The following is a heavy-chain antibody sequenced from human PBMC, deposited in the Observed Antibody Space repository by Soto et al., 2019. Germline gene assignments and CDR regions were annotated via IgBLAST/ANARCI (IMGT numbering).Heavy chain of an antibody. CDR3: AREPHNLGMDF. J-gene: IGHJ6*02. D-gene: IGHD1-20*01. V-gene: IGHV3-23*01. CDR2: ISGSGGST. Sequence: EVQLLESGGGLVKPGGSIRLSCATSGFTFSSYAMSWVRQAPGKGLEWVSAISGSGGSTYYADSVKGRFTISRDNSKNTLYLRMHSLRAEDTAVSYFAREPHNLGMDFWGQGTTVTVSS. CDR1: GFTFSSYA.